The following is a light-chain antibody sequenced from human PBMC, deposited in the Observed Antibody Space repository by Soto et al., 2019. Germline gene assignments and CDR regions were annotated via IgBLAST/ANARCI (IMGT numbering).Light chain of an antibody. V-gene: IGKV4-1*01. CDR1: QSVFYLSNNKNF. CDR3: QQYYITPYT. Sequence: ILMTQSQASLAVSLGEMATINCKSSQSVFYLSNNKNFLGWFQQRPGQPPKLLIHWESTRESGVPDRFSASGSGTDFTLTISNLPAEDVAIYYCQQYYITPYTFFKGSNLEI. J-gene: IGKJ2*01. CDR2: WES.